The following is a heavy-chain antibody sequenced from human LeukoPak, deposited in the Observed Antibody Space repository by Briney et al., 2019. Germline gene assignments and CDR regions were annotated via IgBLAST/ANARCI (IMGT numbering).Heavy chain of an antibody. CDR3: ARTDFWSGYGGY. Sequence: SETLSLTCTVSGGSISSYYWSWIRQPPGKGLEWIGYIYYSGSTNYNPSLKSRVTISVDTSKNQFSLKLSSVTAADTAVYYCARTDFWSGYGGYWGQGTLVTVSS. CDR1: GGSISSYY. J-gene: IGHJ4*02. CDR2: IYYSGST. D-gene: IGHD3-3*01. V-gene: IGHV4-59*01.